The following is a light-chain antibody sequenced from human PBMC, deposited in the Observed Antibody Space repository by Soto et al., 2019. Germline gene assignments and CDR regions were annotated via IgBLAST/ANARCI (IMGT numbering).Light chain of an antibody. V-gene: IGLV7-43*01. CDR3: LVNYRDFHV. CDR1: TGAVTSGNY. CDR2: RTS. Sequence: QAVGTQEPSLTVSPGGTVTLTCASTTGAVTSGNYPNWFQQKPGQAPRALIYRTSNKHSWTPARFSGSLLGGKAALTLSGVQPEDEAVYYCLVNYRDFHVFGGGTKVTVL. J-gene: IGLJ2*01.